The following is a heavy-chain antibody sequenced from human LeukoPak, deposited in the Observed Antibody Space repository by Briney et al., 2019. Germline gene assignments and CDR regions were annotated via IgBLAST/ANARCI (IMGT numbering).Heavy chain of an antibody. CDR3: ARERGSSSDAFDI. V-gene: IGHV1-2*02. CDR1: GYTFTSYD. CDR2: INPNSGGT. D-gene: IGHD3-10*01. Sequence: ASVKVSCKASGYTFTSYDINWVRQATGQGLEWMGWINPNSGGTNYAQKFQGRVTMTRDTSISTAYMELSRLRSDDTAVYYCARERGSSSDAFDIWGQGTMVTVSS. J-gene: IGHJ3*02.